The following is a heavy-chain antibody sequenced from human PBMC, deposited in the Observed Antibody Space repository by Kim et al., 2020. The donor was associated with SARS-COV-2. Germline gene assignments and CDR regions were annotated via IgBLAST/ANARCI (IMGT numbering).Heavy chain of an antibody. CDR3: ARVGSSSWPTAFDI. J-gene: IGHJ3*02. V-gene: IGHV4-59*01. D-gene: IGHD6-13*01. Sequence: NPSLKSRVTLSVDTSKNQFALKLSSVTPVDTAIYVCARVGSSSWPTAFDIWGQGTMVIVSS.